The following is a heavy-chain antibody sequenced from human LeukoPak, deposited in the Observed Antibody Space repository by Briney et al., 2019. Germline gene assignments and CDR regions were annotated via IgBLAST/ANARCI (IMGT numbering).Heavy chain of an antibody. D-gene: IGHD6-19*01. CDR1: GGSISSYY. Sequence: PSETLSLTCTVSGGSISSYYWSWIRQPPGKGLERIGSIYNSGSTYYNPSLKSRVTISVDTSKNHFSLKLRSVAAADTAVYYCAIAVAGTGDFDYWGQGTLVTVSS. CDR2: IYNSGST. J-gene: IGHJ4*02. CDR3: AIAVAGTGDFDY. V-gene: IGHV4-59*05.